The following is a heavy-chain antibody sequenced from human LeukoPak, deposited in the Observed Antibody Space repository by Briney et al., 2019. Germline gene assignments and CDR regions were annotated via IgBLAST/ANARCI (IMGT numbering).Heavy chain of an antibody. CDR1: GFTFSDYY. V-gene: IGHV3-11*01. J-gene: IGHJ6*02. D-gene: IGHD3-9*01. CDR2: ISSSGSTI. CDR3: ARGNNVLRYFDWPYYYYGMDV. Sequence: GGSLRLSCAASGFTFSDYYMSWIRQAPGKGLEWVSYISSSGSTIYYADSVKGRFTISRDNAKNSLYLQMNSLRAEDTAVYYCARGNNVLRYFDWPYYYYGMDVWGQGTTVTVSS.